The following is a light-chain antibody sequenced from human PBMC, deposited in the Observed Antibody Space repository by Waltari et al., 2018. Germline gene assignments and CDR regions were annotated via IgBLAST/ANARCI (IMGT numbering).Light chain of an antibody. Sequence: QLVLTQSPSASASLGASVQLTCTPRRGHSGNIIAWPQKQPEKGPRYLMKVNSDGSHTKGDEIPDRFSGSSSGAERYLTISSLQSEDEADYYCQTGGHGTWVFGGGTKLTVL. CDR3: QTGGHGTWV. CDR2: VNSDGSH. J-gene: IGLJ3*02. V-gene: IGLV4-69*01. CDR1: RGHSGNI.